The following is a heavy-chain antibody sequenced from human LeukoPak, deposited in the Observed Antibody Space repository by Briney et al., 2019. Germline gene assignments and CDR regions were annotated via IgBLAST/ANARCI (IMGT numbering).Heavy chain of an antibody. V-gene: IGHV3-7*01. D-gene: IGHD6-13*01. CDR1: GFTFSSYW. Sequence: PGGSLRLSCAASGFTFSSYWMSWVRQAPGKGLEWVANIKQDGSEKYYVDSVKGRFTISRDNAKNSLYLQMNSLRAEDTAVYYCAKLDAYSSSWYGTFDAFDIWGQGTMVTVSS. CDR3: AKLDAYSSSWYGTFDAFDI. CDR2: IKQDGSEK. J-gene: IGHJ3*02.